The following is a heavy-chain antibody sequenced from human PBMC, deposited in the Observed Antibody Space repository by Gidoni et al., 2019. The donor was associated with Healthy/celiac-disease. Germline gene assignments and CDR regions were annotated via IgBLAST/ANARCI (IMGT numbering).Heavy chain of an antibody. CDR3: AKPQYSSSWYVNDAFDI. Sequence: EVQLVESGGGLVQPGRSLRLSCAASGFTFDDYAMHWVRQAPGKGLEWVSGISWNSGSIGYADSVKGRFTISRDNAKNSLYLQMNSLRAEDTALYYCAKPQYSSSWYVNDAFDIWGQGTMVTVSS. D-gene: IGHD6-13*01. V-gene: IGHV3-9*01. J-gene: IGHJ3*02. CDR1: GFTFDDYA. CDR2: ISWNSGSI.